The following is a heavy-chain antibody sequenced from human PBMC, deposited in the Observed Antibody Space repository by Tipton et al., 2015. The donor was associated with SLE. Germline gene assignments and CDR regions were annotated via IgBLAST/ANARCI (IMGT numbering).Heavy chain of an antibody. Sequence: TLSLTCTVSGGSISSHYWSWIRQPPGKGLEWIGYIYYSGSTNYNPSLKSRVTISVDTSKSQFSLKLTSVTTADTAVYYCATEGSGWSHYMDVWGKGTTVTVSS. D-gene: IGHD6-19*01. CDR1: GGSISSHY. V-gene: IGHV4-59*11. CDR2: IYYSGST. CDR3: ATEGSGWSHYMDV. J-gene: IGHJ6*03.